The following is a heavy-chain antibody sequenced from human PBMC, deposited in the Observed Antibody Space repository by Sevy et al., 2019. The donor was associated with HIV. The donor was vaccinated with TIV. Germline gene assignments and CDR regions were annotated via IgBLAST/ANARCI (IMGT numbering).Heavy chain of an antibody. CDR3: ARVLLSYDSSGYRFDY. V-gene: IGHV1-2*06. CDR2: INPDSGGT. D-gene: IGHD3-22*01. CDR1: GYTFTDYY. Sequence: ASVKVSCKASGYTFTDYYIHWVRQAPGQGLEWMGRINPDSGGTNYAQIFQGRVAMTTDTSISTAYMELSSLRSDDTAVYFCARVLLSYDSSGYRFDYWGQRTLVTVSS. J-gene: IGHJ4*02.